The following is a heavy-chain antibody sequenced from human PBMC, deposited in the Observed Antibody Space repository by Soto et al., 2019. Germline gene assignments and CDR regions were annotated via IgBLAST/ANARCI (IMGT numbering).Heavy chain of an antibody. CDR3: VKDTESRSWCGNHWFDP. Sequence: GRARRLCCPACGFTFSSYAMRCVRQPPWKGLEYVSGISSSGGSTYYADSGNGSFTISRPNAKNRLYLQMSSLRAEETAMYYSVKDTESRSWCGNHWFDPWGQGT. CDR1: GFTFSSYA. D-gene: IGHD6-13*01. V-gene: IGHV3-64D*06. J-gene: IGHJ5*02. CDR2: ISSSGGST.